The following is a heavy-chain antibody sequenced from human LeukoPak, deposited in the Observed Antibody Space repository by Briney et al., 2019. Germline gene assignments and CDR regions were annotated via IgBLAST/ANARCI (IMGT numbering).Heavy chain of an antibody. J-gene: IGHJ4*02. D-gene: IGHD5-24*01. CDR1: GFTFSSYA. CDR2: ISGSGGST. V-gene: IGHV3-23*01. CDR3: AKGDGRNLYYFDY. Sequence: GGSLRLSCAASGFTFSSYAMSWVRQAPGKGLEWVSSISGSGGSTYYADSVKGRFTISRDNSKNTLYLQMNSLRAEDTAVYYCAKGDGRNLYYFDYWGQGTLVTVSS.